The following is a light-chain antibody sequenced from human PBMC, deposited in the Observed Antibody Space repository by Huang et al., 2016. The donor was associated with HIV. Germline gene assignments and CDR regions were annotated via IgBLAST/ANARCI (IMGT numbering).Light chain of an antibody. Sequence: EIVLTQSPATLSLSPGERATLSCRASQSVGTYLAWYQQKPCQAPRLLIYDASNRATGIPARFSGSGSGTDFTLTISSLEPEDFAVYYCQQRSDWPITFGQGTRLEIK. CDR1: QSVGTY. CDR3: QQRSDWPIT. CDR2: DAS. V-gene: IGKV3-11*01. J-gene: IGKJ5*01.